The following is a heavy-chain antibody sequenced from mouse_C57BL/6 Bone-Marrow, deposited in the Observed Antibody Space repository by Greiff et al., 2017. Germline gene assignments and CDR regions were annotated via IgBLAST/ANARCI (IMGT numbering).Heavy chain of an antibody. Sequence: QVQLQQPGPELVKPGASVKLSCKASGYTFTSYWMHWVKQRPGQGLEWIGNINPSNGGTNYNEKFKSKATLTVDKSSSTAYMQLSSLTSEDSAVYYCAGKGYLYCGRDWYFDVWGTGTTVTVAA. CDR3: AGKGYLYCGRDWYFDV. CDR2: INPSNGGT. V-gene: IGHV1-53*01. J-gene: IGHJ1*03. D-gene: IGHD1-1*01. CDR1: GYTFTSYW.